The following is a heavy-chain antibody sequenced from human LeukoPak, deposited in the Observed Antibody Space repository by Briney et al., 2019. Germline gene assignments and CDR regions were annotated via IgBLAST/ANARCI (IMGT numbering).Heavy chain of an antibody. V-gene: IGHV1-2*06. CDR3: ARELPFDY. CDR2: INPNSGAT. CDR1: GHTFTDYS. D-gene: IGHD3-10*01. Sequence: ASVKVSCKASGHTFTDYSVHWVRQAPGQGLEWMGRINPNSGATNYAQKFQGRVTMTRDTSISTVYMELNRLGSDDTAVCYCARELPFDYWGQGTLVTVSS. J-gene: IGHJ4*02.